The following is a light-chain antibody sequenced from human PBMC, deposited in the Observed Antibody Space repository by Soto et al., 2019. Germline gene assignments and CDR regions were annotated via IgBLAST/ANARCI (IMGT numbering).Light chain of an antibody. V-gene: IGKV3-15*01. Sequence: EIVMTQSPATLSVSPVERATLSYMASQSVSSNLAWYQQKPGQAPRLLIYGASTRATGIPARFSGSGSGTEFTLTISSLQSEDFAVYYCQQYNNWPRKTFGQGTKVDIK. CDR3: QQYNNWPRKT. CDR1: QSVSSN. CDR2: GAS. J-gene: IGKJ1*01.